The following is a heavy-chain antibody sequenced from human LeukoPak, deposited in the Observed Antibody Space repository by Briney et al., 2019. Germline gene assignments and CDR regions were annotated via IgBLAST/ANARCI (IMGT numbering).Heavy chain of an antibody. CDR1: GFTFSVAA. CDR3: AKSAAVDAAFDI. J-gene: IGHJ3*02. Sequence: GGSLRLSCAASGFTFSVAAMTWVRQAPGKGLVWVSGIDYTGDSTFYADSVKGRVTVSRDRSKNTLFLHMNSLRAEDTALYYCAKSAAVDAAFDIWGQGTMVTVSS. V-gene: IGHV3-23*01. D-gene: IGHD4-23*01. CDR2: IDYTGDST.